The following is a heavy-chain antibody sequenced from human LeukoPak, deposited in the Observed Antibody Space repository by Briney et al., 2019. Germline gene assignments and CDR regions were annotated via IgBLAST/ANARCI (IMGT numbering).Heavy chain of an antibody. Sequence: SVKVSCKASGCTFTSYGIRWVRQAPGQGLEWMGGIIPIFGTANYAQKFQGRVTITADESTSTAYMELSSLRSEDTAVYYCARDNRPITMIRWFDPWGQGTLVTVSS. CDR1: GCTFTSYG. D-gene: IGHD3-22*01. V-gene: IGHV1-69*13. CDR2: IIPIFGTA. CDR3: ARDNRPITMIRWFDP. J-gene: IGHJ5*02.